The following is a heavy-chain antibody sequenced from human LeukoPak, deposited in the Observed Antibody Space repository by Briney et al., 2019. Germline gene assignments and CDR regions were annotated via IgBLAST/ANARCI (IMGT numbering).Heavy chain of an antibody. CDR2: IYYSGST. J-gene: IGHJ4*02. D-gene: IGHD3-10*01. V-gene: IGHV4-59*01. CDR3: ARGVGYGSGYFDY. Sequence: SETPSLTCTVSGGSISSYYWSWIRQPPGKGLEWIGYIYYSGSTNYNPSLKSRVTISVDTSKNQFSLKLSSVTAADTAVYYCARGVGYGSGYFDYWGQGTLVTVSS. CDR1: GGSISSYY.